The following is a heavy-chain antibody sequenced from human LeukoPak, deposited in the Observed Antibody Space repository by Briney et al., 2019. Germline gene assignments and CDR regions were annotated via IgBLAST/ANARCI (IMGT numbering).Heavy chain of an antibody. CDR3: AIKTSVDADY. Sequence: PSETLSLTCTVSGGSISSYYLSWIRQPPGKGLEWIGYIYYSGSTNYNPSLKSRVTISVDTSKNQFSLKLSSVTAADTAVYYCAIKTSVDADYWGQGTLVTVSS. CDR2: IYYSGST. V-gene: IGHV4-59*01. D-gene: IGHD5-12*01. CDR1: GGSISSYY. J-gene: IGHJ4*02.